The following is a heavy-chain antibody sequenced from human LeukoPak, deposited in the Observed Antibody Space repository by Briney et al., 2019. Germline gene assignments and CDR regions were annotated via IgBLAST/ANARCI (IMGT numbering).Heavy chain of an antibody. V-gene: IGHV4-34*01. CDR1: GGSFSGYY. D-gene: IGHD3-10*01. J-gene: IGHJ4*02. Sequence: KPSETLSLTCAVYGGSFSGYYWSWIRQPPGKGLEWIGKINHSGSTNYNPSLKRRVTISVDTSKNQFSLKLSSVTAADTAVYYCARIITMVRGVIVYYFDYWGQGTLVTVSS. CDR3: ARIITMVRGVIVYYFDY. CDR2: INHSGST.